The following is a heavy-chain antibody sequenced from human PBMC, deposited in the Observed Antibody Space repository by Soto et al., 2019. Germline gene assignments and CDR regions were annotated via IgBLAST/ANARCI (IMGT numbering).Heavy chain of an antibody. CDR1: GFRFSGYW. CDR3: ARDPRNLGLDP. J-gene: IGHJ5*02. Sequence: EVQLVESGGGLSQPGGSRTLSCAASGFRFSGYWMFWVRQPPGKGLVWVSRIDGDGTNTDYADSVKGRFTIYRDNAKSTLYLQMNSLRAEDTAMYYCARDPRNLGLDPWGQGTLVTVSS. D-gene: IGHD4-4*01. CDR2: IDGDGTNT. V-gene: IGHV3-74*01.